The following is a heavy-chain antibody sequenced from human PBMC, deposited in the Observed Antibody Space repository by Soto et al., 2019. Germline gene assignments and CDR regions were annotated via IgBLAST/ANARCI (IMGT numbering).Heavy chain of an antibody. D-gene: IGHD3-10*01. Sequence: SETLSLTCSVSGVSVSSRGYYWDWIRQPPGKGLEWIGSVAYSGSTYYNPSLKSRVTISEDRSKNAFSLKLDSMTAADTSVYYCARRRTNTDIRPPRGYYFDFWSLGILVTVSS. CDR1: GVSVSSRGYY. CDR3: ARRRTNTDIRPPRGYYFDF. CDR2: VAYSGST. V-gene: IGHV4-39*02. J-gene: IGHJ4*02.